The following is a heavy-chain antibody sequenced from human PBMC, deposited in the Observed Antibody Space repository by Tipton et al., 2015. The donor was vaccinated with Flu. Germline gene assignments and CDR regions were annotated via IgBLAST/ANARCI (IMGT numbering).Heavy chain of an antibody. CDR2: INPSGGST. CDR3: AKWGWDYYDSSGYLH. V-gene: IGHV1-46*01. J-gene: IGHJ4*02. Sequence: QLVQSGAEVKKPGASVKVSCKASGYTFTGYYMHWVRQAPGQGLEWMGIINPSGGSTSYAQKFQGRVTMTRDTSTSTVYMELSSLRSEDTAVYYCAKWGWDYYDSSGYLHWGQGTLVTVSS. CDR1: GYTFTGYY. D-gene: IGHD3-22*01.